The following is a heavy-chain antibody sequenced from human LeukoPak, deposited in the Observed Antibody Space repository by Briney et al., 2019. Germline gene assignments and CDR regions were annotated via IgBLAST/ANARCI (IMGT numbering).Heavy chain of an antibody. CDR1: GGSFSGYH. J-gene: IGHJ4*02. CDR2: ISHSGSI. CDR3: ARVLKHYYDSSGYYRQSNYFDY. V-gene: IGHV4-34*01. D-gene: IGHD3-22*01. Sequence: PSETLSLTCAVYGGSFSGYHWSWIRQPPGKGLEWLGEISHSGSINYNPSLKSRVTISIDTSKNQFSLKLSSVTAADTAVYYCARVLKHYYDSSGYYRQSNYFDYWGQGTLVTVSS.